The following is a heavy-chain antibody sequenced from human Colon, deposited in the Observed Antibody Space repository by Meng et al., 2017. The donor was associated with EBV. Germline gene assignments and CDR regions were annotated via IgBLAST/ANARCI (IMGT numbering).Heavy chain of an antibody. V-gene: IGHV7-4-1*02. J-gene: IGHJ4*02. D-gene: IGHD6-19*01. CDR3: GTLKYTSGFYGPAY. Sequence: QVQVMQSGSELKKPGASVKVSCKASGYTCTRYPMNWVRQAPGQGLEWMGWISTNTGNPTYAQGLTGRFVFSVDTSVSTAYLQISSLKAEDTAVYYCGTLKYTSGFYGPAYWGQGALVTVSS. CDR1: GYTCTRYP. CDR2: ISTNTGNP.